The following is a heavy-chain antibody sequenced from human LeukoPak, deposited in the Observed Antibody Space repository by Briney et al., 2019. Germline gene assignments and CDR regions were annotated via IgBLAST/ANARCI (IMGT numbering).Heavy chain of an antibody. Sequence: PGGSLRLSCAASGFTVSSNYMSWVRQAPGKGLEWVPVIYSGGSTYYADSVKGRFTISRDNSKNTLYLQMNSLRAEDTAVYYCARARYGSGSYSPDYWGQGTLVTVSS. CDR1: GFTVSSNY. CDR2: IYSGGST. V-gene: IGHV3-66*02. CDR3: ARARYGSGSYSPDY. D-gene: IGHD3-10*01. J-gene: IGHJ4*02.